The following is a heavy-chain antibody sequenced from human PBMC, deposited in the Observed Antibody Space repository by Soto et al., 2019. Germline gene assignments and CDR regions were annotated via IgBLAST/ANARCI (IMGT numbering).Heavy chain of an antibody. CDR3: VQSRCGGDCLQSYSSHSYYGLDV. CDR2: IYWDDDR. Sequence: QITLKESGPTLVKPTQTLTLTCTFSGFSLSTTGVGVGWIRQPPGKALEWLALIYWDDDRRYNPSLKSRFTITKDTSKNNVVLTMTNMDPVDTATYYCVQSRCGGDCLQSYSSHSYYGLDVWGQGTTVTVSS. D-gene: IGHD2-21*02. V-gene: IGHV2-5*02. J-gene: IGHJ6*02. CDR1: GFSLSTTGVG.